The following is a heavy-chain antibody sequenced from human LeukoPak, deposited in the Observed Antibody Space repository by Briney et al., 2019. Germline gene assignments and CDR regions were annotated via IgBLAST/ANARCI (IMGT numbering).Heavy chain of an antibody. V-gene: IGHV4-61*02. Sequence: SQTLSLTCTVPGGSISSGSYYWSWIRQPAGKGLEWIGRIYTSGSTNYNPSLKSRVTISVDTSKNQFSLKLSSVTAADTAVYYCARDQDYYYYYYMDVWGKGTTVTVSS. J-gene: IGHJ6*03. CDR2: IYTSGST. CDR3: ARDQDYYYYYYMDV. CDR1: GGSISSGSYY.